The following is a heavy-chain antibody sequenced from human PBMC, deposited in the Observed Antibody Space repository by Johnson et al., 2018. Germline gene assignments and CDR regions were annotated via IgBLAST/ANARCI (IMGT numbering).Heavy chain of an antibody. CDR3: ARHEPRSGYPSYGMDV. CDR2: IYPGDGDT. J-gene: IGHJ6*02. V-gene: IGHV5-51*01. D-gene: IGHD3-22*01. CDR1: GYDFSRYW. Sequence: EVQLVQSGGGLVQPGESLKISCEGSGYDFSRYWIGWVRQMPGKGLEWMGIIYPGDGDTRYGPAFQGQVTISADKSTNSVYLEWNSLKASDTAMYYCARHEPRSGYPSYGMDVWGQGTAVTVSS.